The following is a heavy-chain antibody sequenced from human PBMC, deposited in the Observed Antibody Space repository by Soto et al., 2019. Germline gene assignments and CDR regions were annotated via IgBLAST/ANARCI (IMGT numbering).Heavy chain of an antibody. CDR1: GFSFSSHW. Sequence: EVQLMESGGGLVQPGGSLRLSCAASGFSFSSHWMSWVRQAPGKGLEWVANIQQVGSHKYYVDSVKGRFTISRDNAKNSLFLQMSGLRAEDTAVYFCATISGSGSGAAFDIWGQGTMVIVCS. CDR3: ATISGSGSGAAFDI. CDR2: IQQVGSHK. V-gene: IGHV3-7*02. J-gene: IGHJ3*02. D-gene: IGHD3-10*01.